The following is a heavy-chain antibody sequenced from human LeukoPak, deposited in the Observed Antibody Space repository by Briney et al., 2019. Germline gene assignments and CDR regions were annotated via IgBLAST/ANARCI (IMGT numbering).Heavy chain of an antibody. V-gene: IGHV1-2*02. CDR1: GYTFTGYY. Sequence: GASVKVSCKASGYTFTGYYMHWVRQAPGQGLAWMGWINPNSGGTSYAQKFQGRVTMTRDTSISTAYMELSRLRSDDTAVYYCARGVAVAGTADYWGQGTLVTVSS. J-gene: IGHJ4*02. CDR3: ARGVAVAGTADY. CDR2: INPNSGGT. D-gene: IGHD6-19*01.